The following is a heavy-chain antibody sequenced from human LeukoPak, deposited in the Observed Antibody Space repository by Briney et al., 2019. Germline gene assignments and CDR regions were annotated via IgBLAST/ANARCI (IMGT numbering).Heavy chain of an antibody. CDR3: ARDGDIAVATAPYYFDY. Sequence: GGSLRLSCAASGFTFSYYEMIWVREAPGKGLEWVSYITGGSTTKNYSDSVKGRFTISRDNAKNSLYQQMNSLRAEDTAIYYCARDGDIAVATAPYYFDYWGQGILVTVSS. CDR2: ITGGSTTK. J-gene: IGHJ4*02. V-gene: IGHV3-48*03. CDR1: GFTFSYYE. D-gene: IGHD6-19*01.